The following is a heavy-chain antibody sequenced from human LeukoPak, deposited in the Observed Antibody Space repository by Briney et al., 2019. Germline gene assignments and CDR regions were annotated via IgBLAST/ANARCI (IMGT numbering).Heavy chain of an antibody. Sequence: SETLSLTCTVPGDSISSSSYYWGWIRQPPGKGLEYIGTIYYTGDAYYNPSLKGRVTISIDTSRKQFSLRLNSVTAADTAVYYCARTNQYYYDSSGYYWFDPWGQGTLVTVSS. D-gene: IGHD3-22*01. V-gene: IGHV4-39*07. J-gene: IGHJ5*02. CDR3: ARTNQYYYDSSGYYWFDP. CDR1: GDSISSSSYY. CDR2: IYYTGDA.